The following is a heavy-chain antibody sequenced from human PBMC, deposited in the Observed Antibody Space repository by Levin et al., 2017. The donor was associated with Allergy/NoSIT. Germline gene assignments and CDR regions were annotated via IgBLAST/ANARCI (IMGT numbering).Heavy chain of an antibody. CDR3: ARDTPYSSGWYLFDY. V-gene: IGHV3-7*01. CDR1: GFTFSSYW. Sequence: PGGSLRLSCAASGFTFSSYWMTWVRQAPGKGLQWVANIKQDGSEKYYVDSVKGRFTISRDNSKNTLYLQMNSLRAEDTAVYYCARDTPYSSGWYLFDYWGQGTLVTVSS. CDR2: IKQDGSEK. D-gene: IGHD6-19*01. J-gene: IGHJ4*02.